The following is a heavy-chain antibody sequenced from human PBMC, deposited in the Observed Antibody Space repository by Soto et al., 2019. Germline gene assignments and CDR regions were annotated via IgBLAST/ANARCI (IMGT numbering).Heavy chain of an antibody. CDR2: IDYSGST. V-gene: IGHV4-59*01. CDR1: GSSSRNYY. D-gene: IGHD4-17*01. Sequence: QVQLKESGPGLVKPSETLSLTCSVSGSSSRNYYWSWIRQPPGKGLEWIGNIDYSGSTNYNPSLKGRVFISVDSSRRQLSLRLNSLTAADTAVYYCTRVGGYYGDYPNFDYWGQGALVTVSS. J-gene: IGHJ4*02. CDR3: TRVGGYYGDYPNFDY.